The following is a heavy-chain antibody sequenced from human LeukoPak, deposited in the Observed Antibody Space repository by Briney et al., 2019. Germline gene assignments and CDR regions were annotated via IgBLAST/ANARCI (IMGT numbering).Heavy chain of an antibody. J-gene: IGHJ4*02. D-gene: IGHD3-9*01. CDR1: GGSISSYY. CDR3: AKDSTGTLDILTGYFDY. Sequence: PSETLSLTCTVSGGSISSYYWIWIRQPPGKGLEWIGYIYYSGSTNYNPSLKSRVTISVDTSKNQFSLKLSSVTAADTALYYCAKDSTGTLDILTGYFDYWGQGTLVTVSS. CDR2: IYYSGST. V-gene: IGHV4-59*12.